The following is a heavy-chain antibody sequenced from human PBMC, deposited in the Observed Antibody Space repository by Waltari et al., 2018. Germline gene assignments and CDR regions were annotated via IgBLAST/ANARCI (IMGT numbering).Heavy chain of an antibody. V-gene: IGHV3-53*01. D-gene: IGHD3-22*01. CDR2: IYSGGST. Sequence: EVQLVKSGGGLIQPGGYLSLSCAASGFSVSSNCICWVRQAPGKGLEWVSVIYSGGSTYYADSVKGRFTISRDNSKNTLYLQMNSLRAEDTAVYYCAREYYDSSGIDIWGQGTMVTVSS. CDR1: GFSVSSNC. CDR3: AREYYDSSGIDI. J-gene: IGHJ3*02.